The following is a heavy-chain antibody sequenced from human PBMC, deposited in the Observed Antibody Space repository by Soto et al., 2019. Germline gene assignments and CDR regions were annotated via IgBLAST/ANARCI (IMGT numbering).Heavy chain of an antibody. CDR3: ARRYGGNFDY. Sequence: SETLSLTCTVSGYSISSYYWSWIRQPPGKGLEWIGYIYYSGSTNYNPSLKSRVTISVDTSKNQFSLKLSSVAAADTAVYYCARRYGGNFDYWGQGTLVTVSS. D-gene: IGHD3-16*01. CDR1: GYSISSYY. CDR2: IYYSGST. V-gene: IGHV4-59*01. J-gene: IGHJ4*02.